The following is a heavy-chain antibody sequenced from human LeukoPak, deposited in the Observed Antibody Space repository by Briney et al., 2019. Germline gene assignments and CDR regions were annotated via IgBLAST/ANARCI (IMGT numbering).Heavy chain of an antibody. D-gene: IGHD3-10*01. V-gene: IGHV4-34*01. J-gene: IGHJ6*03. CDR1: GGSFSGFY. CDR2: INQSGST. Sequence: PSETLSLTCAVEGGSFSGFYWTWVRQPPGKGLEWIGEINQSGSTNYNSSLKSRVTVSLDTSKNHFSLNLGSVTAADTAVYYCARESSGTYYNPLGYMDVWGKGTTVTVSS. CDR3: ARESSGTYYNPLGYMDV.